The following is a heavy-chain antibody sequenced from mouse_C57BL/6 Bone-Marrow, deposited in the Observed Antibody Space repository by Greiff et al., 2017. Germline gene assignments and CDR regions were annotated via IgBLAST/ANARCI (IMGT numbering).Heavy chain of an antibody. CDR3: VRHSYYDYDWFAY. D-gene: IGHD2-4*01. Sequence: GGGLVQPKGSLKLSCAASGFSFNTYAMNWVRQAPGKGLEWVARIRSKSNNYATYYADSVKDRFTISRDDSESMLYLQMNNLKTEDTAMYYCVRHSYYDYDWFAYWGQGTLVTVSA. J-gene: IGHJ3*01. CDR1: GFSFNTYA. CDR2: IRSKSNNYAT. V-gene: IGHV10-1*01.